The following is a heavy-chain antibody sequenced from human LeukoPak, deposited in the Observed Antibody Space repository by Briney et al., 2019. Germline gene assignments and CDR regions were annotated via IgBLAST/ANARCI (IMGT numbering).Heavy chain of an antibody. J-gene: IGHJ4*02. D-gene: IGHD6-19*01. CDR2: ISGSGGST. CDR1: GFTFSSCA. Sequence: PGGSLRPSCAASGFTFSSCAMGWVRQAPGKGLEWVSSISGSGGSTYYADSVKGRFTISRDNSKNTLYLQMNSLRAEDTAVYYCAKDSWLVRGYYFDYWGQGTLVTVSS. V-gene: IGHV3-23*01. CDR3: AKDSWLVRGYYFDY.